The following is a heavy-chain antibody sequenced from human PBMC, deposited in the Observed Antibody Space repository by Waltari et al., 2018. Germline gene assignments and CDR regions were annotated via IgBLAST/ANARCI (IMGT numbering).Heavy chain of an antibody. CDR3: ARGPRTVMP. V-gene: IGHV1-8*02. J-gene: IGHJ5*02. CDR1: GYRFTYYD. Sequence: QVQLVQSGAEVKKPGASVKVSCKASGYRFTYYDINWVPQAAGQGLAWMGWINPNSGNTEYAQKIQGRVSMTRNNSINTAYLELRILTSDDTAVYYCARGPRTVMPWGQGTLVTVSS. D-gene: IGHD1-1*01. CDR2: INPNSGNT.